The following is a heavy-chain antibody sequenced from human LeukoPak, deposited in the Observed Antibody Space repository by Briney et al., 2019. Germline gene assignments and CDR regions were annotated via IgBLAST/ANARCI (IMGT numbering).Heavy chain of an antibody. V-gene: IGHV4-59*12. CDR3: VRTRYSSDRYFFDY. J-gene: IGHJ4*02. CDR2: IYYSGST. CDR1: GGAISSYY. D-gene: IGHD6-19*01. Sequence: KSSETLSLTCTVSGGAISSYYWSWIRQPPGKGLEWIGCIYYSGSTNYNPSFKSRVTMSVDTSKNQFSLRLTSVTAADTAVYYCVRTRYSSDRYFFDYWGQGTLVTVSS.